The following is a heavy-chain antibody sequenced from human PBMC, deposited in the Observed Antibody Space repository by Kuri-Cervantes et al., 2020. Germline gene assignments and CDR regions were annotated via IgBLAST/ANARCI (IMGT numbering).Heavy chain of an antibody. V-gene: IGHV1-2*06. J-gene: IGHJ6*02. D-gene: IGHD2-2*01. CDR1: GYTFTGYY. Sequence: ASVKVSCKASGYTFTGYYMHWVRQAPGQGLEWMGRINPNCGGANYAQKFQGRVTMTRDTSISTAYMELSRLRSDDTAVYYCARVWRSTSYAVWGQGTTVTVSS. CDR2: INPNCGGA. CDR3: ARVWRSTSYAV.